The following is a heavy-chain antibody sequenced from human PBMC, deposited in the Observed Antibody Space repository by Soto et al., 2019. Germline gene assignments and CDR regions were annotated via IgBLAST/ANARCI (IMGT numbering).Heavy chain of an antibody. CDR1: GYTFTNYD. CDR3: ARGMSEGFGDVS. V-gene: IGHV1-8*01. D-gene: IGHD3-10*01. CDR2: MGPNSGNT. Sequence: QVQLVQSGAEVKKPGASVKVSCKTSGYTFTNYDINWVRQAPGQGLEWMGWMGPNSGNTGFAPKFQGRVTLTRNTSITTAYMELSSLRSEDTAVYYCARGMSEGFGDVSWGQGTLVTVSS. J-gene: IGHJ5*02.